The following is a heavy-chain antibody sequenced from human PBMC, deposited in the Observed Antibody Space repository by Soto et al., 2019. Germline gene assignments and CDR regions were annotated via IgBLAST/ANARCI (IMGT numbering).Heavy chain of an antibody. CDR1: GGTFSSYA. CDR2: IIPIFGTA. J-gene: IGHJ6*02. Sequence: SVKVSCKASGGTFSSYAISWVRQAPGQGLEWMGGIIPIFGTANYAQKFQGRVTITADESTSTAYMELSSLRSEDTAAYYCARGLRLNQYYYYYGMDVWGQGTTVTVSS. CDR3: ARGLRLNQYYYYYGMDV. D-gene: IGHD3-16*01. V-gene: IGHV1-69*13.